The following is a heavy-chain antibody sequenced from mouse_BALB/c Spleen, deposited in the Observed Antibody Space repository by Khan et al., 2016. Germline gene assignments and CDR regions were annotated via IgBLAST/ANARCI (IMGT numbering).Heavy chain of an antibody. J-gene: IGHJ3*01. CDR2: IFPSDSYT. D-gene: IGHD2-4*01. CDR1: GYTFTSYW. CDR3: TRGESTRIRGFAY. Sequence: QVQLKQSGAELVRPGASVKLSCKASGYTFTSYWINWMKQRPGQGLEWIGNIFPSDSYTNYNQKFKDKATLNVDKSSSTAYMQLSSPTSEDSAIYYGTRGESTRIRGFAYGGQGTLVTVSA. V-gene: IGHV1-69*02.